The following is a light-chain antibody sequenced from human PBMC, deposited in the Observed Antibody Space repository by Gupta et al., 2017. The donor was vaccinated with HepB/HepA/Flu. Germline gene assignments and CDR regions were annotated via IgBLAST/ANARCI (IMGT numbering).Light chain of an antibody. J-gene: IGKJ1*01. Sequence: EIVLTQSPGTLSLSPGERATLSCRASQSVGSSYLAWYQHKPGQAPRLLIYGASSRAAGIPDRFSGSGSGTDFTLPISRLEPEDFAVYYCQQYGSSRGTFGQGTKVEIK. CDR1: QSVGSSY. CDR3: QQYGSSRGT. CDR2: GAS. V-gene: IGKV3-20*01.